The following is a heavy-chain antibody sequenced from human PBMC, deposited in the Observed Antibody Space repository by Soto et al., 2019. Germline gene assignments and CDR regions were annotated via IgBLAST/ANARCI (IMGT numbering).Heavy chain of an antibody. CDR3: AKDADTAMDPGFDY. CDR2: VTGRGSTT. J-gene: IGHJ4*02. CDR1: GVIFSSYT. Sequence: GGSLRLSCEVSGVIFSSYTMSWVRQAPGKGLEWVSGVTGRGSTTYYARSVKGRFTISRDNSKNTLYLQMNSLGAEDTALYYCAKDADTAMDPGFDYWGQGTLVTVSS. V-gene: IGHV3-23*01. D-gene: IGHD5-18*01.